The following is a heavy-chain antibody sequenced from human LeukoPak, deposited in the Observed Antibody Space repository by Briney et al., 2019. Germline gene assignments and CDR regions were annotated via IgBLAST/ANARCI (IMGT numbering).Heavy chain of an antibody. CDR2: ISGSGGST. CDR3: ASNVNWNKETYYYDGMDV. D-gene: IGHD1/OR15-1a*01. Sequence: GGSLRLSCAASGFTFSSYAMSWVRQAPGKELEWVSAISGSGGSTYYADSVKGRFTISRDNSKNTLYLQMNSLRAEDTAVYYCASNVNWNKETYYYDGMDVWGQGTTVTVSS. V-gene: IGHV3-23*01. J-gene: IGHJ6*02. CDR1: GFTFSSYA.